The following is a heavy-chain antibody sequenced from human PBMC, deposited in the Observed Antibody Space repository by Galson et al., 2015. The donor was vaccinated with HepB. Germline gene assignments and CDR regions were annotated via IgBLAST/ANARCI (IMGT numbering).Heavy chain of an antibody. J-gene: IGHJ4*02. V-gene: IGHV3-23*01. CDR1: GFTFSSYA. CDR2: ISGSGGST. Sequence: SLRLSCAASGFTFSSYAMSWVRQAPGKGLEWVSAISGSGGSTYYADSVKGWFTISRDNSKNTLYLQMNSLRAEDTVVYYCAKDGPLRVGATDYWGQGTLVTVSS. D-gene: IGHD1-26*01. CDR3: AKDGPLRVGATDY.